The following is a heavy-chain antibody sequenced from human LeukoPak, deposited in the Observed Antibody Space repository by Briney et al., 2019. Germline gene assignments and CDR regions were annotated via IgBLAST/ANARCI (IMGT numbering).Heavy chain of an antibody. J-gene: IGHJ5*02. V-gene: IGHV4-59*08. CDR1: GVSISSYY. D-gene: IGHD2-2*01. CDR3: ARHLGYCSTTNGISWFDP. Sequence: SETLSLTCTASGVSISSYYWSWIRQPPGKGLEWIGYFYYSGTTNYNPSLKRGVTISVDTSNNQFSLKLSFVTASKTPVYYCARHLGYCSTTNGISWFDPWGQGTLVTVSS. CDR2: FYYSGTT.